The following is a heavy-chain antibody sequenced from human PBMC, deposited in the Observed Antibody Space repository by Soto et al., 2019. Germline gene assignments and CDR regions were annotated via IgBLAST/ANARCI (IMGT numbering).Heavy chain of an antibody. CDR3: AHRPMLDSSSWHYSDY. J-gene: IGHJ4*02. V-gene: IGHV2-5*01. CDR2: IYWNDDK. D-gene: IGHD6-13*01. CDR1: GFSLSTSGVG. Sequence: QITLKESGPTLVKPTQPLTLTCTFSGFSLSTSGVGVGWIRQPPGKALEWLALIYWNDDKRYSPSLKSRLTITKDTSKNQVVLTMTNMDPVETATYYCAHRPMLDSSSWHYSDYWGQGTLVTVSS.